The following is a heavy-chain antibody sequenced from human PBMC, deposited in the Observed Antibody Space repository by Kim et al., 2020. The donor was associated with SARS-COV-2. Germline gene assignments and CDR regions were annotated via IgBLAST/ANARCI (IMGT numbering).Heavy chain of an antibody. CDR3: AKGHRSPNCSSTSCYFDY. CDR2: ISGSGGST. J-gene: IGHJ4*02. D-gene: IGHD2-2*01. Sequence: GGSLRLSCAASGFSFSNYAMSWVRQAPGKGLEWVSTISGSGGSTYFADSVKGRFTISRDNSKTTLYLEMSGLRAEDTAVYYCAKGHRSPNCSSTSCYFDYWGQGTLVTVSS. CDR1: GFSFSNYA. V-gene: IGHV3-23*01.